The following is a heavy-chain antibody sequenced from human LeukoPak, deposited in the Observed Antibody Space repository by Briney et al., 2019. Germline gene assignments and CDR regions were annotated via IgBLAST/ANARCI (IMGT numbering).Heavy chain of an antibody. D-gene: IGHD3-22*01. V-gene: IGHV1-69*06. J-gene: IGHJ4*02. CDR1: GGTFSSYA. CDR2: IIPIFGTA. CDR3: ARDRSPRHYYDSSDYHGAADY. Sequence: ASVKVSCKASGGTFSSYAISWVRQAPGQGLEWMGGIIPIFGTANYAQKFQGRVTITADKSTSTAYMELSSLRSDDTAVYYCARDRSPRHYYDSSDYHGAADYWGQGTLVTVSS.